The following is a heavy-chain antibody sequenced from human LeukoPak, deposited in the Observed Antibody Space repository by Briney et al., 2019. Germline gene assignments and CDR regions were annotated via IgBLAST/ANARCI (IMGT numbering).Heavy chain of an antibody. D-gene: IGHD2-2*01. CDR3: ARAPRVVPAALDAFDI. V-gene: IGHV1-69*13. J-gene: IGHJ3*02. Sequence: GASVKVSCKAFGGTFSSYAISWVRQAPGQGLEWMGGIIPIFGTANYAQKFQGRVTITADESTSTAYMELSSLRSEDTAVYYCARAPRVVPAALDAFDIWGQGTMVTVSS. CDR1: GGTFSSYA. CDR2: IIPIFGTA.